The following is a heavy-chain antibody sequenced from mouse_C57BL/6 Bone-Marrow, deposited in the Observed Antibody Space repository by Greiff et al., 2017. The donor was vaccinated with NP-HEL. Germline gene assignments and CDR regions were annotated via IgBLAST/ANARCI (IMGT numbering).Heavy chain of an antibody. V-gene: IGHV1-50*01. Sequence: VQLQQPGAELVKPGASVKLSCKASGYTFTSYWMQWVKQRPGQGLEWIGEIDPSDSYTNYNQKFKGKATLTVDTSSSTAYMQLSSLTSEDSAVYYCARGDYDGAYWGQGTLVTVSA. CDR3: ARGDYDGAY. D-gene: IGHD2-4*01. CDR1: GYTFTSYW. J-gene: IGHJ3*01. CDR2: IDPSDSYT.